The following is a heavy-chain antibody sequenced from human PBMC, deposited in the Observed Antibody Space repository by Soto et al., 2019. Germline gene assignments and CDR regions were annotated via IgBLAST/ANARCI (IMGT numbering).Heavy chain of an antibody. J-gene: IGHJ6*03. V-gene: IGHV4-59*08. CDR2: TYYSGST. D-gene: IGHD4-17*01. Sequence: QVQLQESGPGLVKPSETLSLTCTVSGGSISSYYWSWIRQPPGKGLEWIGYTYYSGSTNYNPSLKSRVTISVDTSKNQFSLKLSSVTAADTAVYYCARTVKNYYYYMDVWGKGTTVTVSS. CDR3: ARTVKNYYYYMDV. CDR1: GGSISSYY.